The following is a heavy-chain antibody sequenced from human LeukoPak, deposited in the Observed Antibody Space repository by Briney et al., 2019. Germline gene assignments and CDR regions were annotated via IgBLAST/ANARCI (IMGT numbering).Heavy chain of an antibody. J-gene: IGHJ4*02. CDR1: GGSISSSSYY. D-gene: IGHD5-24*01. V-gene: IGHV4-39*01. CDR2: IFYSGTT. CDR3: ARLPRATIGATNYFDF. Sequence: SETLSLTCTVSGGSISSSSYYWGWIRQPPGKGLEWIGTIFYSGTTYYNLSLKSRVTISVDTSKNQFSLNLSSVTAADTALYYCARLPRATIGATNYFDFWGQGTLVTVSS.